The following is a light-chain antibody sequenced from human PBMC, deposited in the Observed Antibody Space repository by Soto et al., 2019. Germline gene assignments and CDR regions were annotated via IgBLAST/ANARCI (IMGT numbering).Light chain of an antibody. Sequence: DIQMTQSPSSLSASVGDSVTITCRASQSIIRYLNWYQQKPGKAPKLLIYGTSSLQSGVPSRFSGSGSGTDFTLTISTLQPEDFANYYCQQTFTTPCSFGQGTKLETK. CDR2: GTS. J-gene: IGKJ2*04. V-gene: IGKV1-39*01. CDR1: QSIIRY. CDR3: QQTFTTPCS.